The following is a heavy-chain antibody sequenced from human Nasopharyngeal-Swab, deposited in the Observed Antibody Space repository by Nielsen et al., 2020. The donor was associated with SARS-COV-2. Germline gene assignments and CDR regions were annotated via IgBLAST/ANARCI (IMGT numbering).Heavy chain of an antibody. CDR1: GGSISSGDYY. D-gene: IGHD3-3*01. Sequence: SETLSLTCTVSGGSISSGDYYWSWIRQPPGKGLEWIGYIYYSGSTYYNPSLKSRVTISVDTSKNQFSLKLSSVTAADTAVYYCARHEGSTIFGVVIISYMGVWGKGTTVTVSS. CDR3: ARHEGSTIFGVVIISYMGV. V-gene: IGHV4-30-4*01. J-gene: IGHJ6*03. CDR2: IYYSGST.